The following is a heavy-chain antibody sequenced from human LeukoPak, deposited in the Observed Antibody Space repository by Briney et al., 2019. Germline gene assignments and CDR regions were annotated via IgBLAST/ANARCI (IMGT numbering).Heavy chain of an antibody. J-gene: IGHJ3*01. V-gene: IGHV1-18*01. Sequence: AASVKVSCKSSGYTFTSYAISWVRQAPGQGLEWMGWISAYDGNTNYAQKLQGRVTMTTDTSTSTAYMELRSLRSDDTAVYYCACRSEGFDVWGQGTMVTVFS. CDR3: ACRSEGFDV. CDR2: ISAYDGNT. CDR1: GYTFTSYA. D-gene: IGHD1-14*01.